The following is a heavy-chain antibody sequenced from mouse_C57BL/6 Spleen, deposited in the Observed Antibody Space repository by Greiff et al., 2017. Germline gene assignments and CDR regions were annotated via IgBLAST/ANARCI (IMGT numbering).Heavy chain of an antibody. CDR3: ARSPYDYGAWFAY. CDR1: GYSITSDY. V-gene: IGHV3-8*01. D-gene: IGHD2-4*01. CDR2: ISYSGST. J-gene: IGHJ3*01. Sequence: EVQGVESGPGLAKPSQTLSLTCSVTGYSITSDYWNWIRKFPGTKLEYMGYISYSGSTYYNPSLKSRISITRDTSKNQYYLQLNSVTTEDTATYYCARSPYDYGAWFAYWGQGTLVTVSA.